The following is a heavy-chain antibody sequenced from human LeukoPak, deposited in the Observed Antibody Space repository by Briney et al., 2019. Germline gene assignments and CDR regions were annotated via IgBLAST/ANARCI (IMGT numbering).Heavy chain of an antibody. CDR1: GFTFSTYW. CDR3: AKLGLKLGGDY. Sequence: GGSLRLSCAASGFTFSTYWMSWVRQAPGKGLEWVSTIGSGGSTYYADSVKGRFTISRDNSKNTLYLQMNSLRAEDTAVYYCAKLGLKLGGDYWGQGALVTVSS. D-gene: IGHD3-16*01. J-gene: IGHJ4*02. CDR2: IGSGGST. V-gene: IGHV3-23*01.